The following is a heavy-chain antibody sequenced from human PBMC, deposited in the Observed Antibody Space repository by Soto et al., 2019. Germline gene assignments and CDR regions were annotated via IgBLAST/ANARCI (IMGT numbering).Heavy chain of an antibody. V-gene: IGHV1-46*01. CDR2: INPSGGST. J-gene: IGHJ3*02. D-gene: IGHD3-22*01. Sequence: AAVKVSCNASGYTLTSYYMHWVRQAPGHGLEWMGIINPSGGSTSYAQKFQGRVTMTRDTSTSTVYMELSSLRSEDTAVYYCARGDCYDSSGYYVDYALDIWGQGTMVTVSS. CDR1: GYTLTSYY. CDR3: ARGDCYDSSGYYVDYALDI.